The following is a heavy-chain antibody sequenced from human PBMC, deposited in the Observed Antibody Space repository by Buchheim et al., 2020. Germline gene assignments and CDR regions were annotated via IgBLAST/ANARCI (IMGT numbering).Heavy chain of an antibody. J-gene: IGHJ4*02. CDR3: AREGLLGYPDY. CDR2: INPNSGGT. CDR1: GYTFTGYY. V-gene: IGHV1-2*04. D-gene: IGHD2-21*01. Sequence: QVQLVQSGAEVKKPGASVKVSCKASGYTFTGYYMHWVRQAPGQGLEWMGWINPNSGGTNHAQQFQGWVTMTRDTSLSTASMELSRLRSDDTAVYYCAREGLLGYPDYWGQGTL.